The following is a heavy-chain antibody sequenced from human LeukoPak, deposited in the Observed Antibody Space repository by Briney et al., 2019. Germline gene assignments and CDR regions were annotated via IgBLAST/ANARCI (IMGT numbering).Heavy chain of an antibody. CDR1: GGSISSYY. Sequence: SETLSLTCTVSGGSISSYYWSWIRQPPGKGLERIGYIYYSGSTNYNPSLKSRVTISVDTSKNQFSLKLSSVTAADTAVYYCARTLRFGESYYFDYWGQGTLVTVSS. J-gene: IGHJ4*02. CDR2: IYYSGST. V-gene: IGHV4-59*01. D-gene: IGHD3-10*01. CDR3: ARTLRFGESYYFDY.